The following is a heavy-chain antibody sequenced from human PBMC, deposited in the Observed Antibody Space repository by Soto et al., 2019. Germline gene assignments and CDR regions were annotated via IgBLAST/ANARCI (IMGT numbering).Heavy chain of an antibody. V-gene: IGHV4-61*01. CDR2: IHYSGST. CDR1: GGSVSIGTYY. CDR3: TRGGDAYKNGH. Sequence: QVQLQESGPGLVKPSETLSLTCTVPGGSVSIGTYYWSWIRQPPGKGLEWIGFIHYSGSTNYNPSLKSRATMSVDTSKNQFSLKLTSVNAADTAVYYCTRGGDAYKNGHWGQGTLVTVYS. D-gene: IGHD2-21*01. J-gene: IGHJ4*02.